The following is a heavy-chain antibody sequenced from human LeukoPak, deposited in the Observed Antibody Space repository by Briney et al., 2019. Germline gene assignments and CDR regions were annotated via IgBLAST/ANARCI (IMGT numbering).Heavy chain of an antibody. D-gene: IGHD4-23*01. V-gene: IGHV1-18*01. CDR3: ARGASLTTVVTRGNYMDV. Sequence: ALVKVSCKASGYTFTSYGISWVRQAPGQGLEWMGWISAYNGNTNYAQKLQGRVTMTTDTSTSTAYMELRSLRSDDTAVYYCARGASLTTVVTRGNYMDVWGKGTTVTVSS. CDR1: GYTFTSYG. CDR2: ISAYNGNT. J-gene: IGHJ6*03.